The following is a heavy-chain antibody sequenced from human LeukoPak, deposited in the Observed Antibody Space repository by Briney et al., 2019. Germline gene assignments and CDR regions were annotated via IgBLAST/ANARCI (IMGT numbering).Heavy chain of an antibody. V-gene: IGHV1-18*01. J-gene: IGHJ4*02. CDR3: ARVGVTMIVALDY. Sequence: ASVKVSCKASGYTFNIYGFSWVRQAPGQGLEWMGWISAYNGDTNYAQKFQGRVTMTTDTSTSTVYMELRSLRSDDTAVYYCARVGVTMIVALDYWGQGTLVTVSS. CDR2: ISAYNGDT. CDR1: GYTFNIYG. D-gene: IGHD3-22*01.